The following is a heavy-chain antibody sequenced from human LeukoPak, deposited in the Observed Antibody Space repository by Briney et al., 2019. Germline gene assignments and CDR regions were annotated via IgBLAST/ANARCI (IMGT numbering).Heavy chain of an antibody. D-gene: IGHD3-22*01. CDR1: GFTFSSYW. J-gene: IGHJ4*02. CDR3: ARAGSDLSITMIVVVPPKYFDY. Sequence: PGGSLRLSCAASGFTFSSYWMHWVRQPPGKGLEWIGEINHSGSTNYNPSLKSRVTISVDTSKNQFSLKLSSVTAADTAVYYCARAGSDLSITMIVVVPPKYFDYWGQGTLVTVSS. CDR2: INHSGST. V-gene: IGHV4-34*01.